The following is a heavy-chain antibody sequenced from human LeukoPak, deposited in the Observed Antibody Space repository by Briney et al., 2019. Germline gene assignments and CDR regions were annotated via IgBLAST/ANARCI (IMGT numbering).Heavy chain of an antibody. D-gene: IGHD3-16*02. CDR2: IKQDGVDK. CDR3: ARELSWAFDY. Sequence: GGSLRLSCEASGFTLRNYWMSWVRQAPGKGLEWVANIKQDGVDKYYVDSVKGRFTISRDNAKNSLFLQMNSLRAEDTAVYYCARELSWAFDYWGQGTLVTVSS. V-gene: IGHV3-7*01. CDR1: GFTLRNYW. J-gene: IGHJ4*02.